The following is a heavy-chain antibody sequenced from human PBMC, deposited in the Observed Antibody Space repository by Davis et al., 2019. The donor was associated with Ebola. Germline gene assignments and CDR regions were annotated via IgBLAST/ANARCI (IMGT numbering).Heavy chain of an antibody. CDR3: ARASPRISSSWYLSVGWFDP. V-gene: IGHV5-51*01. CDR1: GYSFTSYW. CDR2: IYPGDSDT. Sequence: GESLKISCKGSGYSFTSYWIGWVRQMPGKGLEWMGIIYPGDSDTRYSPSFQGQVTISADKSISTAYLQWSSLKASDTAMYYCARASPRISSSWYLSVGWFDPWGQGTLVTVSS. J-gene: IGHJ5*02. D-gene: IGHD6-13*01.